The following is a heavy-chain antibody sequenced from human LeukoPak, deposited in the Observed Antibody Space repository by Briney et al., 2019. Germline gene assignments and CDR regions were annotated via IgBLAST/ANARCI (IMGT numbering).Heavy chain of an antibody. Sequence: SETLSFTCTVSGGSISSGGYYWSWIRQHPGKGLEWIGYIYYSGSTYYNPSLKSRVTISVDTSKNQFSLKLSSVTAADTAVYYCARLSSTGAKRYYYYYYYMDVWGKGTTVTVSS. D-gene: IGHD6-6*01. CDR2: IYYSGST. CDR1: GGSISSGGYY. V-gene: IGHV4-31*03. CDR3: ARLSSTGAKRYYYYYYYMDV. J-gene: IGHJ6*03.